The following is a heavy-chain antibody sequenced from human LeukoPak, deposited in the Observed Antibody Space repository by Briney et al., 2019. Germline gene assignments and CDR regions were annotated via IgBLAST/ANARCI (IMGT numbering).Heavy chain of an antibody. V-gene: IGHV4-4*07. J-gene: IGHJ5*02. CDR2: IYTSGST. D-gene: IGHD2-8*02. Sequence: SETLSLTCTVSGGSISSYYWSWIRQPAGKGLEWIGRIYTSGSTNYNPSLKSRVTMSVDTSKNQFSLKLGSVTAADTAVYYCARDVSPPGGVSYNWFDPWGQGTLVTVSS. CDR3: ARDVSPPGGVSYNWFDP. CDR1: GGSISSYY.